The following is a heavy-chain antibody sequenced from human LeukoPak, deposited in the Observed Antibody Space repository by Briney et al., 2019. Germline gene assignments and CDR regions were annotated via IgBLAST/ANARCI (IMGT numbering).Heavy chain of an antibody. V-gene: IGHV4-39*07. CDR2: IHYRKSP. CDR3: ARDVGFFDIDY. CDR1: GGSISSTVSY. J-gene: IGHJ4*02. Sequence: PSETLSLTCIVSGGSISSTVSYWGWGRQPRGRGVDCVRSIHYRKSPYYIPSLKSPIIISLYMSQNHLSLKLTSVTAAATAVYYCARDVGFFDIDYWGQGILVTVSS. D-gene: IGHD3-9*01.